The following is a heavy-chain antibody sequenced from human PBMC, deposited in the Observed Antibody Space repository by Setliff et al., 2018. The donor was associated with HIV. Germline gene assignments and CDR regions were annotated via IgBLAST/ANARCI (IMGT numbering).Heavy chain of an antibody. V-gene: IGHV4-61*02. D-gene: IGHD3-3*01. J-gene: IGHJ6*03. CDR2: IYSNGNT. Sequence: PSETLSLTCTVSGGSISSRSYYWSWLRQPAGKGLEWIGRIYSNGNTDYNPSLKSRVTISEDASKNQFSLKVTSLTAADTAVYYCARTVRREFRTNVGDHYYFYMDVWGKGTTVTVSS. CDR3: ARTVRREFRTNVGDHYYFYMDV. CDR1: GGSISSRSYY.